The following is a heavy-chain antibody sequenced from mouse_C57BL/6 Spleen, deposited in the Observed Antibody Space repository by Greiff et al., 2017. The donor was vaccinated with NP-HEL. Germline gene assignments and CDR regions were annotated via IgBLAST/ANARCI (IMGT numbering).Heavy chain of an antibody. CDR3: APAQADAMDY. J-gene: IGHJ4*01. Sequence: QVQLQQSGPELVKPGASVKISCKASGYSFTSYYIHWVKQRPGQGLEWIGWIYPGSGNTKYNEKFKGKATLTADTSSSTAYMQLSSLTSEDSAVYYCAPAQADAMDYWGQGTSVTVSS. CDR1: GYSFTSYY. D-gene: IGHD3-2*02. CDR2: IYPGSGNT. V-gene: IGHV1-66*01.